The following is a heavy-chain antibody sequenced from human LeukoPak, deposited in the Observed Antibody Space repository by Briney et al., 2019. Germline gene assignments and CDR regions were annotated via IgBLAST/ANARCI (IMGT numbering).Heavy chain of an antibody. Sequence: GESLKISCKGSGYSFTNYWIGWVRQMPGKGLEWMGIIYPGDSDTRYSPSFQGQVTISADKSISTAYLQWSSLKASDTAMYYCARHAVLGEQLVWFDPWGQGTLVTVSS. V-gene: IGHV5-51*01. CDR1: GYSFTNYW. D-gene: IGHD6-13*01. J-gene: IGHJ5*02. CDR3: ARHAVLGEQLVWFDP. CDR2: IYPGDSDT.